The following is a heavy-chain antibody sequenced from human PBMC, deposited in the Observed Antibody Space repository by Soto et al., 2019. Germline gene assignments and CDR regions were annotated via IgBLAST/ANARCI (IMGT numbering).Heavy chain of an antibody. CDR2: ISYDGGNT. D-gene: IGHD3-3*01. J-gene: IGHJ6*03. CDR1: GFTFSSYG. Sequence: AGGSLRLSCAASGFTFSSYGMHWIRQAPGKGLECVAAISYDGGNTYYANSVKGRFTISRDNSKNTLYLQMGSLRAEDMAVYYCARDSGDTYYDFWRGYLSGYYYYSYMDVWGKGTTVTGS. V-gene: IGHV3-30*03. CDR3: ARDSGDTYYDFWRGYLSGYYYYSYMDV.